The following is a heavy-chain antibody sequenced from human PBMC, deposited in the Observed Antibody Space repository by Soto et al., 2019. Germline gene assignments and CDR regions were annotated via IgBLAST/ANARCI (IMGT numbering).Heavy chain of an antibody. CDR2: ISGSGVST. D-gene: IGHD2-2*01. Sequence: GGSLRLSCAASGFTFSSYAMSWVRQAPGKGLEWVSAISGSGVSTYYADSVKGRFTIFRDNSKNSLYLQMNSLRAEDTAVYYCARIGYCSSTSCLYWGQGTLVTVSS. J-gene: IGHJ4*02. V-gene: IGHV3-23*01. CDR1: GFTFSSYA. CDR3: ARIGYCSSTSCLY.